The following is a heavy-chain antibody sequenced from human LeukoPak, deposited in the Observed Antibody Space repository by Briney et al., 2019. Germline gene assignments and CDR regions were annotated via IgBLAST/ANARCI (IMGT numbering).Heavy chain of an antibody. J-gene: IGHJ6*02. V-gene: IGHV5-51*01. CDR3: ARLSEAATGPYYYYGMAV. D-gene: IGHD6-13*01. CDR2: IYPGDSDT. Sequence: GESLKISCKGSGYSFTSYWIGWVRQMPGKGLEWMGSIYPGDSDTSYSPSFQGQVTISADKSISTAYVQWSSLKASDTAMYYCARLSEAATGPYYYYGMAVWGQGTTVTVSS. CDR1: GYSFTSYW.